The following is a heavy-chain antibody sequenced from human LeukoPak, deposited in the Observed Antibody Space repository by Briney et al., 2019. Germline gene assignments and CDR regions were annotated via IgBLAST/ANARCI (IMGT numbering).Heavy chain of an antibody. D-gene: IGHD3-10*01. CDR3: TRVLVRGSYYFDY. J-gene: IGHJ4*02. CDR1: GFTFSDYY. V-gene: IGHV3-11*01. CDR2: ISSSGSTI. Sequence: GGSLRLSCAASGFTFSDYYMSWIRQAPGKGLEWVSYISSSGSTIYYADSVKGRFTISRDNAKNSLNLQMNSLRAEDTAVYYCTRVLVRGSYYFDYWGQGPRVTVSS.